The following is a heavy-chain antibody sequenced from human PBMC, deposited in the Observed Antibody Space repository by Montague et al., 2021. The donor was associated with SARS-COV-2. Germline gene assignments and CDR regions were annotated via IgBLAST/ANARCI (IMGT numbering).Heavy chain of an antibody. D-gene: IGHD5-12*01. CDR2: IYDSGST. Sequence: SETLSLTCTVSGGSISSSNYYWDWIRQPPGKGLEWIGSIYDSGSTYYNPPLKSRVTISMDTSKNHFSLKLSSVTAADTAVYYCARRGRKLLPVATTIGGFDIWGQGTMATVSS. V-gene: IGHV4-39*02. CDR3: ARRGRKLLPVATTIGGFDI. J-gene: IGHJ3*02. CDR1: GGSISSSNYY.